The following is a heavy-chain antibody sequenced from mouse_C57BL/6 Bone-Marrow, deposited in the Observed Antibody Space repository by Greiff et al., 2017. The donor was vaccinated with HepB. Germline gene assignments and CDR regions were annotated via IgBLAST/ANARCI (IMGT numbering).Heavy chain of an antibody. Sequence: QVQLQQPGAELVRPGTSVKLSCKASGYTFTSYWMHWVKQRPGQGLEWIGVIDPSDSYTNYNQKFKGKATLTVDTSSSTAYMQLSSLTSEDSAVYYCARFLAAWFAYWGQGTLVTVSA. V-gene: IGHV1-59*01. CDR3: ARFLAAWFAY. J-gene: IGHJ3*01. CDR1: GYTFTSYW. CDR2: IDPSDSYT.